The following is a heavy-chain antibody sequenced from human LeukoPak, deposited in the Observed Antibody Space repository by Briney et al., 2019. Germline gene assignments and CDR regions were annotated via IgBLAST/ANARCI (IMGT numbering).Heavy chain of an antibody. V-gene: IGHV3-23*01. D-gene: IGHD3-22*01. CDR3: AKQGHYYDSTGYFDY. CDR2: ISGSSGGT. Sequence: PGGSLRLSCAASGFSFSSYGMSWVRQAPGKGLEWVSAISGSSGGTYYADSVKGRFTISRDNSKNTLYLQINSLRAEDTAVYYCAKQGHYYDSTGYFDYWGQGTLVTVSS. J-gene: IGHJ4*02. CDR1: GFSFSSYG.